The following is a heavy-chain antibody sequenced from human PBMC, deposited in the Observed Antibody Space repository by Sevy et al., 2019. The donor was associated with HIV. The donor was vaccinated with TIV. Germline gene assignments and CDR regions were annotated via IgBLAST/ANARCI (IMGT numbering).Heavy chain of an antibody. Sequence: SETLSLTCSISGGSMNNFYWNWIRQPPGKGLEWIGYIYYNGNRESKSSLKSRLSISIDTPTNQFSLRLTSLTAADTAVYYCARGGPNQQQLDYFDYWGRGTLVTLSS. J-gene: IGHJ4*02. CDR1: GGSMNNFY. CDR3: ARGGPNQQQLDYFDY. CDR2: IYYNGNR. D-gene: IGHD6-13*01. V-gene: IGHV4-59*01.